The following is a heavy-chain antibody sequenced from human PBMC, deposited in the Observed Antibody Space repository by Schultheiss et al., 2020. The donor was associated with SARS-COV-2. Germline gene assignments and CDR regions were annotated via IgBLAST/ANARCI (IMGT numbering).Heavy chain of an antibody. V-gene: IGHV2-70*12. J-gene: IGHJ4*02. CDR2: IDWDDDK. CDR3: AHSDEGFDY. Sequence: SGPTLVKPTQTLTMTCTFSGFSLTTSGVGVGWIRQPPGKALEWLALIDWDDDKYYSTSLKTRLTISKDTSKNQVVLTMTNMDPVDTATYYCAHSDEGFDYWGQGTLVTVSS. CDR1: GFSLTTSGVG.